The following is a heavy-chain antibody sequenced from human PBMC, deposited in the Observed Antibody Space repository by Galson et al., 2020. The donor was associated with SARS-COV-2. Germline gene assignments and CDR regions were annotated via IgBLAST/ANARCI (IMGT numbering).Heavy chain of an antibody. CDR1: GGSISSGGYY. Sequence: ASETLSLTCTVSGGSISSGGYYWSWIRQHPGKGLEWIGYIYYSGSTYYNPSLKSRVTISVDTSKNQFSLKLSSVTAADAAVYYCARVRTEVVVAADYVWYFDLWGRGTLVTVSS. D-gene: IGHD2-15*01. CDR2: IYYSGST. J-gene: IGHJ2*01. V-gene: IGHV4-31*03. CDR3: ARVRTEVVVAADYVWYFDL.